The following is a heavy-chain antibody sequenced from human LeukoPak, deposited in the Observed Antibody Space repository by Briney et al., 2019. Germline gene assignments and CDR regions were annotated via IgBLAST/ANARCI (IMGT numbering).Heavy chain of an antibody. CDR1: GGTFSSSA. CDR3: ARDRTYYYESSGYYFDY. V-gene: IGHV1-69*13. D-gene: IGHD3-22*01. Sequence: SVKVSCKASGGTFSSSAISWVRQAPGQGLEWMGGIIPIFGTANYAQKFQGRVTITADESTSTAYMELSSLRSEDTAVYYCARDRTYYYESSGYYFDYWGQGTLVTVSS. CDR2: IIPIFGTA. J-gene: IGHJ4*02.